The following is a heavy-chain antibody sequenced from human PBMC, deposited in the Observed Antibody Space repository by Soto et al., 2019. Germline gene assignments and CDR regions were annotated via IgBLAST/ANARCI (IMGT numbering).Heavy chain of an antibody. J-gene: IGHJ4*02. V-gene: IGHV3-33*06. D-gene: IGHD1-26*01. CDR1: GFTFSSYA. Sequence: SLRLSCAASGFTFSSYAMHWVRQAPGKGLEWVAAISYDGSNTYYADSVKGRFTISRDNSKNTLYLQMNSLRAEDTDVYYCAKGFESYDYFDYWGQGTLVTVSS. CDR2: ISYDGSNT. CDR3: AKGFESYDYFDY.